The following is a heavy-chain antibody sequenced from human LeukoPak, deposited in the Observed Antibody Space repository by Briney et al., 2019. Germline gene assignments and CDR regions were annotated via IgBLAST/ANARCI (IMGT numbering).Heavy chain of an antibody. J-gene: IGHJ4*02. CDR1: GFTFSSYA. V-gene: IGHV3-23*01. CDR3: AKSAKDGRITMIVVVIPFDY. Sequence: GGSLRLSCAASGFTFSSYAMHWVRQAPGKGLEWVSAISGSGGSTYYADSVKGRLTISRDNSKNTLYLQMNSLRAEDTAVYYCAKSAKDGRITMIVVVIPFDYWGQGTLVTVSS. D-gene: IGHD3-22*01. CDR2: ISGSGGST.